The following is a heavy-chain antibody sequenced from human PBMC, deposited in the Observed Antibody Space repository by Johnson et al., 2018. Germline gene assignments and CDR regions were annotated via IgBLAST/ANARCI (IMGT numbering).Heavy chain of an antibody. CDR2: IRSKASGGTT. V-gene: IGHV3-49*05. J-gene: IGHJ6*02. D-gene: IGHD1-26*01. CDR1: GFTFGDYA. Sequence: VQLVQAGGGLVKPGRSXRLSCTASGFTFGDYAMSWFRQAPGKGLEWVGFIRSKASGGTTEYAASVKGRFTISRDDVKSIAYLQMNSLKTEDTAVYYCTRGPWVGATNVYYYGMDVWGQGTTVTVSS. CDR3: TRGPWVGATNVYYYGMDV.